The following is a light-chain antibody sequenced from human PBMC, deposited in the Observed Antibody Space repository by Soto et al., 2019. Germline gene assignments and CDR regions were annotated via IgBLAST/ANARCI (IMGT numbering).Light chain of an antibody. CDR1: SSDVGSYKF. Sequence: QSALTQPASVSGSPGQSITISCTGTSSDVGSYKFVSWYQQHPGKAPNLMIYEVSKRPSGVSNRFSGSESGNTASLTISGLQAGDEADYYCCSYAGSDSWVFGGGTKLTVL. CDR2: EVS. CDR3: CSYAGSDSWV. J-gene: IGLJ3*02. V-gene: IGLV2-23*02.